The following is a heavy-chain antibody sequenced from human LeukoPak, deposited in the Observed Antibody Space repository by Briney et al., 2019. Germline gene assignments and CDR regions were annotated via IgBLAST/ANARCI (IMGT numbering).Heavy chain of an antibody. V-gene: IGHV3-20*01. CDR3: ARDLGEYGSGSYYDY. D-gene: IGHD3-10*01. J-gene: IGHJ4*02. CDR2: INWNGGST. Sequence: PGGSLRLSCAASGFIFSNYGMSWVRQAPGKGLEWVSGINWNGGSTGYADSVKGRFTISRDNAKNSLYLQMNSLRAEDTALYHCARDLGEYGSGSYYDYWGQGTLVTVSS. CDR1: GFIFSNYG.